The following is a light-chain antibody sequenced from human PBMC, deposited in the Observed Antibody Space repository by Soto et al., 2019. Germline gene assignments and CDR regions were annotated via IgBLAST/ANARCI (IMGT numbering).Light chain of an antibody. Sequence: EIVLTQSPATLSLSPGERAALSCRASQSVSSYLAWYQQKPGQAPRLLIYDASKRAPGIPARLTGSVSGTDFTLTISSLETEDFEAYCCQQRSNWPSTFGGGTKVEI. J-gene: IGKJ4*01. V-gene: IGKV3-11*01. CDR3: QQRSNWPST. CDR2: DAS. CDR1: QSVSSY.